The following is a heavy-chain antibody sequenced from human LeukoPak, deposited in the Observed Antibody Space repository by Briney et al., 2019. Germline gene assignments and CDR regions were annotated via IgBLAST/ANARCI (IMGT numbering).Heavy chain of an antibody. V-gene: IGHV1-2*02. Sequence: RASVKVSCKASGYTFTGYYMHWVRQAPGQGPEWMGWINPNSGGTNYEQKFQGRVTMTRDTSISTAYMELSRLRSDDTAVYYCARVPGGRAAAGTVIYYMDVWGKGTTVTVSS. J-gene: IGHJ6*03. CDR2: INPNSGGT. D-gene: IGHD6-13*01. CDR3: ARVPGGRAAAGTVIYYMDV. CDR1: GYTFTGYY.